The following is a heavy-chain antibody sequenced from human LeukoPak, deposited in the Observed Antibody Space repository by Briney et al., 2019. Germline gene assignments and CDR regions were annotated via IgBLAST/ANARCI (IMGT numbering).Heavy chain of an antibody. D-gene: IGHD5-12*01. V-gene: IGHV3-23*01. Sequence: GGSLRLSCAASGFNFRDYAMSWVRQSPGKGLEWVAGFSAGDATTLYADSVRGRFTISKDHSKDTLYLQMDSLRDEDTALYYCVRDAWGWLFDDWGQGTLVTVSS. CDR1: GFNFRDYA. CDR2: FSAGDATT. J-gene: IGHJ4*02. CDR3: VRDAWGWLFDD.